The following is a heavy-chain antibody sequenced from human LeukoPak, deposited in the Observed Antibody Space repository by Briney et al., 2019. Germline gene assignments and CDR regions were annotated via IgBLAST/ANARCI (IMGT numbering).Heavy chain of an antibody. D-gene: IGHD3-3*01. CDR1: GYPFIGNY. CDR3: ARDRHDFWSGIVY. V-gene: IGHV1-46*01. Sequence: ASVKVSCKASGYPFIGNYIHWVRQAPGQGLEWMGIINPSGGSTSYAQKFQGRVTMTRDTSTSTVYMELSSLRSEDTAVYYCARDRHDFWSGIVYWGQGTLVTVSS. J-gene: IGHJ4*02. CDR2: INPSGGST.